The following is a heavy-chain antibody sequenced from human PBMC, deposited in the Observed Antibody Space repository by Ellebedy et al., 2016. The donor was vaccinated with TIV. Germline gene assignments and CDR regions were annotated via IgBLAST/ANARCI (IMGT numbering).Heavy chain of an antibody. CDR3: ARDAPMYGSGSYYDPNYYYYAMDV. CDR2: IYYNGST. Sequence: PSETLSLTCTVSGGSVRNYYWSWIRQPPGKGLEWIGSIYYNGSTKYNPSLKSRLTMSVDTPKNQFSLRLMSVTTADTAVYNCARDAPMYGSGSYYDPNYYYYAMDVWGQGTTVTVSS. CDR1: GGSVRNYY. J-gene: IGHJ6*02. V-gene: IGHV4-59*02. D-gene: IGHD3-10*01.